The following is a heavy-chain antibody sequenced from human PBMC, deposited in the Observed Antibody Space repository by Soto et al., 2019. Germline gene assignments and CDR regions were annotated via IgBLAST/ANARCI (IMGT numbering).Heavy chain of an antibody. CDR2: IKQDGSEK. CDR1: GFTFSSYW. Sequence: SLRLSCAASGFTFSSYWMSWVRQAPGKGLEWVANIKQDGSEKYYVDSVKGRFTISRDNAKNSLYLQMNSLRAEDTAVYYCARGPLYSSGWYVGYFDYWGQGTLVTVSS. V-gene: IGHV3-7*01. J-gene: IGHJ4*02. D-gene: IGHD6-19*01. CDR3: ARGPLYSSGWYVGYFDY.